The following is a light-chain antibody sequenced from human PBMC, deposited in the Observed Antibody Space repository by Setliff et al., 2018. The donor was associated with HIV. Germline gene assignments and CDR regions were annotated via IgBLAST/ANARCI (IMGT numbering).Light chain of an antibody. CDR1: SSDIGGYTY. J-gene: IGLJ1*01. Sequence: QSALAQPASVSGSPGQSITISCTGTSSDIGGYTYVSWYQQHPGKAPKLIIFEVSHRPSGVSNRLSGSKSGNTASLIISGLQAEDEADYYYSSYTNISTYIFGSGTKVTVL. CDR2: EVS. V-gene: IGLV2-14*01. CDR3: SSYTNISTYI.